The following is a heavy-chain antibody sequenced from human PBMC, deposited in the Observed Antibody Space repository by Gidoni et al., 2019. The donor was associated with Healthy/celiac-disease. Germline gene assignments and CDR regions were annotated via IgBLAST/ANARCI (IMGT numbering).Heavy chain of an antibody. CDR3: ARGRNSYYYMDV. J-gene: IGHJ6*03. CDR1: GGSFSDHY. CDR2: INHSGST. V-gene: IGHV4-34*02. Sequence: QVQLQQWGAGLLKPSETLSLTCAVYGGSFSDHYWNWIRQPPGKGLEWIGEINHSGSTNYTPSLKSRVTISVDTYMNQFSLKLTSVTAADTAIYYCARGRNSYYYMDVWGKGTTVTVSS.